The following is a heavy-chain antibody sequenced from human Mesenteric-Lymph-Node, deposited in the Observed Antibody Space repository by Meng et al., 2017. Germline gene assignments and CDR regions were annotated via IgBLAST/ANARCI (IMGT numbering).Heavy chain of an antibody. CDR3: AKDLYDFWSGYLSY. V-gene: IGHV3-69-1*01. CDR1: GFTFSDYY. J-gene: IGHJ4*02. CDR2: ISSSSTI. D-gene: IGHD3-3*01. Sequence: GESLKISCAASGFTFSDYYMSWICQAPGKGLEWVSSISSSSTIYYADSVKGRFTISRDNAKNSLYLQMNSLRAEDTALYYCAKDLYDFWSGYLSYWGQGTLVTVSS.